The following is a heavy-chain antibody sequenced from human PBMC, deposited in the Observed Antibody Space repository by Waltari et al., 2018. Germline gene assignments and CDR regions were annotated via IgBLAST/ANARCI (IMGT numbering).Heavy chain of an antibody. CDR2: IYSGGSST. CDR1: GFPFSSYA. V-gene: IGHV3-23*03. Sequence: VQLLESGGGLLQPGGSLRLSCPAFGFPFSSYAMSWVRQAPGKGLEWVSVIYSGGSSTYYAVSVKGRFTISRDNSKNTLYLQMNSLRAEDTAVYYCAKGDDAFDIWGQGTMVTVSS. J-gene: IGHJ3*02. CDR3: AKGDDAFDI.